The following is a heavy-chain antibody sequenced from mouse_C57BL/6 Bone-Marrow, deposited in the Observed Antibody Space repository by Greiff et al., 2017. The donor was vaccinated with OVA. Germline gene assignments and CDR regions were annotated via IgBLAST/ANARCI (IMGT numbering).Heavy chain of an antibody. V-gene: IGHV1-15*01. J-gene: IGHJ3*01. CDR3: TRARLRLTWFAY. CDR2: IDPETGGT. Sequence: VQLQQSGAELVRPGASVTLSCKASGYTFTDYEMHWVKQTPVHGLEWIGAIDPETGGTAYNQKFKGKAILTADKSSSTAYMELRSLTSEDSAVYYCTRARLRLTWFAYWGQGTLVTVSA. D-gene: IGHD3-2*02. CDR1: GYTFTDYE.